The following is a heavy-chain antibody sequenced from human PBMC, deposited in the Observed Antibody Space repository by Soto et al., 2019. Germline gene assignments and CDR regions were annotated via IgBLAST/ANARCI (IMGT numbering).Heavy chain of an antibody. Sequence: GGSLRLSCAASGFPVSSHYMSWVRQAPGRGLEWVSVIYAGGNTYYAESVKGRFTITRDNSKNTLSLQMNSLRAEDSAVYYCARTFAGDYHLGLWGQGTRVTVSS. J-gene: IGHJ4*02. V-gene: IGHV3-53*01. CDR2: IYAGGNT. D-gene: IGHD3-16*01. CDR1: GFPVSSHY. CDR3: ARTFAGDYHLGL.